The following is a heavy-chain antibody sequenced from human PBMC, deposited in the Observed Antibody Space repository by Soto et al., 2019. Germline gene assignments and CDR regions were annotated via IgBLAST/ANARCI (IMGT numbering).Heavy chain of an antibody. CDR3: ARDTRGYDIFTDYHNNFSY. Sequence: GGSLRLSCAASGFTFSSYWMSWVRQAPGKGLEWVANIKQDGSEKYYVDSVKGRFTISRDNAKNSLYLQMNSLRAEDTAVYYCARDTRGYDIFTDYHNNFSYWGQGTLVTVSS. CDR2: IKQDGSEK. V-gene: IGHV3-7*01. D-gene: IGHD3-9*01. CDR1: GFTFSSYW. J-gene: IGHJ4*02.